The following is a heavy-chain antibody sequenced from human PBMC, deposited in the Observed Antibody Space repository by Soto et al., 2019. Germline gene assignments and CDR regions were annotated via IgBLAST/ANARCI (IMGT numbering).Heavy chain of an antibody. CDR3: ARRAETNGWNGFGADKYYFDF. CDR2: MNPNTGNS. CDR1: GYTFTSYD. Sequence: ASVKVSCKASGYTFTSYDIYWVRQATGQGLEWMGWMNPNTGNSGYAQKFQGRVTMTSDTSISTAHMELSSLRSEDTAVYYCARRAETNGWNGFGADKYYFDFWGQRTLFTISS. J-gene: IGHJ4*02. D-gene: IGHD1-1*01. V-gene: IGHV1-8*01.